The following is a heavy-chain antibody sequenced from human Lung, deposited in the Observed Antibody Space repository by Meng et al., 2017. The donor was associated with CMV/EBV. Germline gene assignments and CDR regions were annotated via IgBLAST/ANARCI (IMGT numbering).Heavy chain of an antibody. CDR3: ARFDMDVEGYYGMDV. CDR2: ISNSGST. V-gene: IGHV4-59*01. J-gene: IGHJ6*02. CDR1: GGSISTYY. D-gene: IGHD2-15*01. Sequence: LSCTVSGGSISTYYWNWLRQLPGKGLEWIGYISNSGSTDYNPSLKSRVTISVDTSKSQFSLELSSVTAADTAVYYCARFDMDVEGYYGMDVWGQGTTVTVSS.